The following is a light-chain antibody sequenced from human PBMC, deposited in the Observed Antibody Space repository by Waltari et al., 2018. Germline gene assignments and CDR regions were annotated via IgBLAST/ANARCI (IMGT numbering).Light chain of an antibody. CDR3: QQSYSSPQIT. CDR1: QSIRSY. CDR2: AAS. J-gene: IGKJ5*01. V-gene: IGKV1-39*01. Sequence: DIQMTQSPSSLSASVGDRVTITCRASQSIRSYVNWYQQKPGKAPKVLIDAASTLESGVPSRLSGSGSGTDFTLTISSLQPEDFATYYCQQSYSSPQITFGQGTRLEIK.